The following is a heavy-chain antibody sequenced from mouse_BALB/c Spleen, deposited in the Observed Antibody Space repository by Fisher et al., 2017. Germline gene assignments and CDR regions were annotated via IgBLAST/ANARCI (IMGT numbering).Heavy chain of an antibody. V-gene: IGHV14-4*01. J-gene: IGHJ2*01. D-gene: IGHD1-2*01. Sequence: SKFKGKATITADTSSNTAYLQLSSLASEDSAVYYCTRSPLRPFDYWGQGTTLTVSS. CDR3: TRSPLRPFDY.